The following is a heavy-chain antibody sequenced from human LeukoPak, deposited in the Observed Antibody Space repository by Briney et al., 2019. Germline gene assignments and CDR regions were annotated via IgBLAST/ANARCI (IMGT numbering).Heavy chain of an antibody. Sequence: PSETLSLTCTVSGGSISSYYWSWIRQPAGKGLEWIGRIYTSGSTNYNPSLKSRVTMSVDTSKKQFSLKLSSVTAADTAVYYCARETPYGSGSYPFDYWGQGILVTVSS. J-gene: IGHJ4*02. V-gene: IGHV4-4*07. CDR2: IYTSGST. CDR1: GGSISSYY. D-gene: IGHD3-10*01. CDR3: ARETPYGSGSYPFDY.